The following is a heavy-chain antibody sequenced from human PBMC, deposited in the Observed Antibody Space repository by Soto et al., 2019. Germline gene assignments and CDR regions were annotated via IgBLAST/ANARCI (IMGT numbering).Heavy chain of an antibody. Sequence: QVQLQESGPGLVKPSQTLSLTCTVSGGSISSGDYYWSWIRQPPGKGLEWIGYIYYSGSTYYNPSLKSRVTISVDTSKNQFSLKLSSVTAADTAVYYCARGGQQLVPGGGPGYYFDYWGQGTLVTVSS. CDR2: IYYSGST. CDR1: GGSISSGDYY. V-gene: IGHV4-30-4*01. D-gene: IGHD6-13*01. CDR3: ARGGQQLVPGGGPGYYFDY. J-gene: IGHJ4*02.